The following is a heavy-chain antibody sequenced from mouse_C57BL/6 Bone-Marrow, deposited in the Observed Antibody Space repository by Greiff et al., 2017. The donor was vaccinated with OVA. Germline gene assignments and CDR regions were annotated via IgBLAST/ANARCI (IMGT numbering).Heavy chain of an antibody. CDR2: IDPSDSYT. J-gene: IGHJ1*03. CDR3: ARGKLRYFDV. Sequence: VQLQQPGAELVRPGTSVKLSCKASGYTFTSYWMHWVKQRPGQGLEWIGVIDPSDSYTNYNQKFKGKATLTVDTSSSTAYMQLSSLTSEDSAVYYCARGKLRYFDVWGTGTTVTVSS. CDR1: GYTFTSYW. V-gene: IGHV1-59*01.